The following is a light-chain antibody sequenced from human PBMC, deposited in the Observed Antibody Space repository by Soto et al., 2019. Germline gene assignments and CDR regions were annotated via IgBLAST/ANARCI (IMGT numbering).Light chain of an antibody. V-gene: IGLV2-23*03. CDR3: CSYAGSSAFLYV. CDR1: SSDVGLYNL. CDR2: EGT. Sequence: QSVLTQPASVSGSPGQSITISCTGASSDVGLYNLVSWYQQHPGKAPKLMVYEGTKRPSGVSNRFSASKSGNTASLTISGLQAEDEADYYCCSYAGSSAFLYVFGTGTKLTVL. J-gene: IGLJ1*01.